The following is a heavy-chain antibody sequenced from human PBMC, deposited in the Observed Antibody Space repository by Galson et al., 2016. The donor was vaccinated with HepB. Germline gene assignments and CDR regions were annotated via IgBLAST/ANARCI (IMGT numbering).Heavy chain of an antibody. D-gene: IGHD5-12*01. CDR2: IRSKAYGGTT. Sequence: SLRLSCATSGITFGDYGMSWVRQAPGKGLEWLGFIRSKAYGGTTEYAASVKGRFTISRDDSKDTLYLQMDSLRTEDTAMYFCTTGYSPAYHDGYWGQGTLVTVSS. V-gene: IGHV3-49*04. J-gene: IGHJ4*02. CDR3: TTGYSPAYHDGY. CDR1: GITFGDYG.